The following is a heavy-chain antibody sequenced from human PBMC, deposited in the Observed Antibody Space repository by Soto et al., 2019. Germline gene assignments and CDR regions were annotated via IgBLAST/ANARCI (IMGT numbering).Heavy chain of an antibody. D-gene: IGHD2-21*02. CDR1: GGSISSGDYY. V-gene: IGHV4-30-4*01. J-gene: IGHJ4*02. CDR2: IYYSGST. CDR3: SYGASGADCCSSFEFDY. Sequence: PSETLSLTCTVSGGSISSGDYYWSWIRQPPGKGLEWIGYIYYSGSTYYNPSLKSRVTISVDTSKNQFSLKLSSVTAADMAVYYFSYGASGADCCSSFEFDYWGQGTLVTVSS.